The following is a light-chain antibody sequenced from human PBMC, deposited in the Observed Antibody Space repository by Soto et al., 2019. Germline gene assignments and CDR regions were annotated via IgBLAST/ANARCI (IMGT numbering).Light chain of an antibody. J-gene: IGLJ1*01. CDR3: NAFTTTSTYV. CDR1: SSDVGGYNS. Sequence: QSALTQPASVSGSPGQSITISCTGTSSDVGGYNSVSWYRQDPGKAPKLIIYDVTYRPSGVSYRFSGSKSGNTASLTISGLQAEDEADYYCNAFTTTSTYVFGTGTKVTVL. V-gene: IGLV2-14*01. CDR2: DVT.